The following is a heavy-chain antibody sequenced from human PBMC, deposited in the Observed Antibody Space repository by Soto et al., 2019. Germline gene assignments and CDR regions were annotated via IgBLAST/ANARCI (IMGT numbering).Heavy chain of an antibody. CDR2: IYSGGTT. V-gene: IGHV3-53*01. J-gene: IGHJ4*02. CDR3: ARESLHSSGYFDY. Sequence: LRLSCAASGFTVSSNYMSWVRQAPGKGLEWVSLIYSGGTTYYADSVKGRFTISRDNSKNTLYLQMNSLRAEDTAVYYCARESLHSSGYFDYWGQGTLVTVSS. D-gene: IGHD3-22*01. CDR1: GFTVSSNY.